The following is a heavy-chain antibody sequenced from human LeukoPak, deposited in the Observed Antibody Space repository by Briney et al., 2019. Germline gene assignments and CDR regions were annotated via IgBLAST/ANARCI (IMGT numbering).Heavy chain of an antibody. Sequence: SETLFLTCTVSGGSISSYYWSWIWQPPGKGLEWIGYIYYSGSTNYNPSLKSRVTISLDTSKNQFSLKLSSVTAADTAVYYCARDSGSGTLTWGQGTLVTVSS. D-gene: IGHD3-10*01. CDR3: ARDSGSGTLT. CDR1: GGSISSYY. V-gene: IGHV4-59*01. CDR2: IYYSGST. J-gene: IGHJ5*02.